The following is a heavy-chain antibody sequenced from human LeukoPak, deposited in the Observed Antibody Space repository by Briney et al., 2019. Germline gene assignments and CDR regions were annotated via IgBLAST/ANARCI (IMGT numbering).Heavy chain of an antibody. D-gene: IGHD2-21*01. CDR3: ARAPVTSCRGAYCYPFDY. Sequence: GGSLRLSCAASGFTLSSYAMSWVRQAPGKGLEWVAATSSSDAGTYHADSVRGRFAISRDNSKNTLYLQMNSLRAEDAAVYYCARAPVTSCRGAYCYPFDYWGQGTLVTVSS. J-gene: IGHJ4*02. CDR2: TSSSDAGT. V-gene: IGHV3-23*01. CDR1: GFTLSSYA.